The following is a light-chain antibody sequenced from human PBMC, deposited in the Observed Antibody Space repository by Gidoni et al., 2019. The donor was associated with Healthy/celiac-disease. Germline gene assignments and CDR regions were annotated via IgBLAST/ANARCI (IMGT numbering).Light chain of an antibody. CDR2: DAS. J-gene: IGKJ3*01. Sequence: EIVLTQSPATLSLSPGERATLSCRASQSVSSYLAWYQQKPGQAPRLLIYDASNRATGIPARFSGSGSGTDFTLTISSLEPEDFAVYYCQQRSNWQTFVPGTKVDIK. CDR3: QQRSNWQT. CDR1: QSVSSY. V-gene: IGKV3-11*01.